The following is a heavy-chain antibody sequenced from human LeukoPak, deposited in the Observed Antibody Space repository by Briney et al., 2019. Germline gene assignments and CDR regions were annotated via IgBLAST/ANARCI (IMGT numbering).Heavy chain of an antibody. J-gene: IGHJ5*02. V-gene: IGHV3-74*01. CDR3: AKDLIRDVWFGES. D-gene: IGHD3-10*01. Sequence: GGSLRLSCAASGFTFSSYWMHWVRQAPGKGLVWVSRINSDGSSTSYADSVKGRFTISRDNAKNTLYLQMNSLRVEDTATYYCAKDLIRDVWFGESWGQGTLVTVSS. CDR1: GFTFSSYW. CDR2: INSDGSST.